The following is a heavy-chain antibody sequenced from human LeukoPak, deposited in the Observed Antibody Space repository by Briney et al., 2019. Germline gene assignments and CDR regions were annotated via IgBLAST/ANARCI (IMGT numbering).Heavy chain of an antibody. J-gene: IGHJ6*02. CDR3: ARDGGAPIYGLDV. D-gene: IGHD3-16*01. CDR2: IHSSGST. Sequence: SETLSLTCTVSGGSIRSYYWSWIRQPPGKKLEWIGYIHSSGSTSYNPSLRSRVAISADTSRNQVSLNWKFLTSADTAVYYCARDGGAPIYGLDVWGQGTTVTVSS. V-gene: IGHV4-59*01. CDR1: GGSIRSYY.